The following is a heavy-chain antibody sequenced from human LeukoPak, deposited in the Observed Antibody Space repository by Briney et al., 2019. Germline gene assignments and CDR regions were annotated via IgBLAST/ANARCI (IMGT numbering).Heavy chain of an antibody. CDR3: AKVVRGVIYYYYYMDV. CDR2: IYHSGST. Sequence: SETLSLTCAVSGYSISSGYYWGWIRQPPGKGLEWIGCIYHSGSTYYNPSLKSRVTISVDTSKNQFSLSLSSVTAADTAVYYCAKVVRGVIYYYYYMDVWGKGTTVTVSS. CDR1: GYSISSGYY. V-gene: IGHV4-38-2*01. J-gene: IGHJ6*03. D-gene: IGHD3-10*01.